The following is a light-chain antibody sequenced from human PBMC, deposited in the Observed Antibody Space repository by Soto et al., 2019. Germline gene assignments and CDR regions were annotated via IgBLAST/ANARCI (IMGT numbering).Light chain of an antibody. V-gene: IGKV3D-15*01. J-gene: IGKJ5*01. CDR3: QQYNNWPPSIT. Sequence: EIVLTQSQATLSLSPGERAILSCRASQSVSSYLAWYQQKPGQAPRLLIYGASTRATGIPARFSGSGSGTEFTLTISSLQSEDFAVYYCQQYNNWPPSITFGQGTRLEI. CDR1: QSVSSY. CDR2: GAS.